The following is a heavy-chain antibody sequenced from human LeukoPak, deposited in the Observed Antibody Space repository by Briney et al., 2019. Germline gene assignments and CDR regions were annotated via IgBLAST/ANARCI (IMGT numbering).Heavy chain of an antibody. Sequence: GGSLRLSCAASGFTFSSYAMSWVRQAPGKGLEWVSAISGSGGSTYYADSVKGRFTISGDNSKNTLYLQMNSLRAEDTAVYYCARELAVAGIVYGMDVWGQGTTVTVSS. J-gene: IGHJ6*02. CDR1: GFTFSSYA. D-gene: IGHD6-19*01. CDR3: ARELAVAGIVYGMDV. CDR2: ISGSGGST. V-gene: IGHV3-23*01.